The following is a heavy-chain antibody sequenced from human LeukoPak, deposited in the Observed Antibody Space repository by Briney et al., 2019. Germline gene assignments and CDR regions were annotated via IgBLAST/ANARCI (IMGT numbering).Heavy chain of an antibody. V-gene: IGHV1-18*01. CDR2: ISAYNGNT. J-gene: IGHJ5*02. D-gene: IGHD3-10*01. CDR3: ARDPLYMVRGAPNWFDP. CDR1: GYTFTSYG. Sequence: ASVKVSCKASGYTFTSYGISWVRQAPGQGLEWMGWISAYNGNTNYAQKLQGRVAMTTDTSTSTAYMELRSLRSDDTAVHYCARDPLYMVRGAPNWFDPWGQGTLVTVSS.